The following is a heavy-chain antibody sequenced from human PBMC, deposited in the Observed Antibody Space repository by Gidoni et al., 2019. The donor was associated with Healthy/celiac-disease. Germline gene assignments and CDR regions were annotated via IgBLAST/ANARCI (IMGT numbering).Heavy chain of an antibody. J-gene: IGHJ4*02. D-gene: IGHD3-10*01. CDR3: ARDYYGSGTIPFDY. CDR2: ISSSGSTI. V-gene: IGHV3-48*03. Sequence: EVQLVESGGGLVQPGGSLRLSCAASGFPFSSYEMNWVRQAPGKGLEWVSYISSSGSTIYYADSVKCRFTISRDNAKNSLYLQMNSLRAEDTAVYYCARDYYGSGTIPFDYWGQGTLVTVSS. CDR1: GFPFSSYE.